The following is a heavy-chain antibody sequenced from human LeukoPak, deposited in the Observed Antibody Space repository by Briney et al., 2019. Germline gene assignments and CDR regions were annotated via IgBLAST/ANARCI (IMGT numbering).Heavy chain of an antibody. D-gene: IGHD5-18*01. Sequence: GGSLRLSCAASGFTFSSYEMNWVRQAPGKGLEWVSYISSSGSTIYYADSVKGRFTISRDNAKNSLYLQMNSLRAEDTAVYYCAARDIQLWFGPNWFDPWGQGTLVTVSS. CDR3: AARDIQLWFGPNWFDP. CDR1: GFTFSSYE. CDR2: ISSSGSTI. J-gene: IGHJ5*02. V-gene: IGHV3-48*03.